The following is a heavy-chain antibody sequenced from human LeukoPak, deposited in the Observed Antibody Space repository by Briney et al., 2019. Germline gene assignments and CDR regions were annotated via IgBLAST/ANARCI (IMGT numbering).Heavy chain of an antibody. D-gene: IGHD3-16*01. J-gene: IGHJ4*02. CDR2: SGASGDTI. Sequence: GGSLRLSCAASGFRFRDYSMNWVRQAPGRGLEWISYSGASGDTIYYADSVRGRFTISRDPTKNLLYLQMNNLRVEDTAIYYCARDRGNYVRDYWSQGTLVTVSS. CDR3: ARDRGNYVRDY. CDR1: GFRFRDYS. V-gene: IGHV3-48*04.